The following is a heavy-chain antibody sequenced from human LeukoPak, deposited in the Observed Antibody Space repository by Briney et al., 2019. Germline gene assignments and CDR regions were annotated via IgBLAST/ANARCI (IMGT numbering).Heavy chain of an antibody. CDR1: GGSISSYY. CDR3: PRAHSGQQLVPPDY. Sequence: SETLSLTCTVSGGSISSYYWSWIRQPAGKGLEWIGRIYTSGSTNYNPSLKSGVTMSVDTSKNQFSLKLSSVTAADTAVYYCPRAHSGQQLVPPDYWGQGTLVTVSS. J-gene: IGHJ4*02. D-gene: IGHD6-13*01. V-gene: IGHV4-4*07. CDR2: IYTSGST.